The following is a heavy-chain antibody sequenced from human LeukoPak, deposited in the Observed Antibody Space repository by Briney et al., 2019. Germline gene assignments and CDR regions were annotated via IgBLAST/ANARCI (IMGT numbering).Heavy chain of an antibody. D-gene: IGHD3-9*01. Sequence: PGGSLRLSCAASGFTFSDYYMSWIRQAPGKGLEWVSYISSSGSTIYYADSVKGRFTISRDNAKNSLYLQMNSLRAEDTAVYYCARGPYDILTGYYLDYMDVWGKGTTVTISS. CDR1: GFTFSDYY. V-gene: IGHV3-11*04. CDR3: ARGPYDILTGYYLDYMDV. J-gene: IGHJ6*03. CDR2: ISSSGSTI.